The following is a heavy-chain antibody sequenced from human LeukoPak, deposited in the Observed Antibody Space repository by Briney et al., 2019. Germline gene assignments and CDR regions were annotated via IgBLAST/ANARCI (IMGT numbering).Heavy chain of an antibody. Sequence: APVKVSCKASGYTFTNYHIHWVRQAPGQGLEWMGIINPSGGSTSNAQKFQGRVTMTRDMSTSTDYMELSSLRSEDTAIYYCARDNSVGDNAWWFDPWGQGTLVTVSS. CDR1: GYTFTNYH. CDR3: ARDNSVGDNAWWFDP. V-gene: IGHV1-46*01. D-gene: IGHD1-26*01. CDR2: INPSGGST. J-gene: IGHJ5*02.